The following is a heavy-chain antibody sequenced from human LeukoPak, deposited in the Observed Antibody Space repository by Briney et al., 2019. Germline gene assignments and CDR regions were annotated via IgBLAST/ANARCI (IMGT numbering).Heavy chain of an antibody. J-gene: IGHJ3*02. CDR1: GYTFTSYG. CDR2: ISAYNGNT. V-gene: IGHV1-18*01. D-gene: IGHD1-26*01. Sequence: ASVKVSCKASGYTFTSYGISWVRQAPGQGLEWMGWISAYNGNTNYAQKLQGRVTMTTDTSTSTAYMELRSLRSDDTAVYYCASFKVGATTAPDAFDIWGQGTMVTVSS. CDR3: ASFKVGATTAPDAFDI.